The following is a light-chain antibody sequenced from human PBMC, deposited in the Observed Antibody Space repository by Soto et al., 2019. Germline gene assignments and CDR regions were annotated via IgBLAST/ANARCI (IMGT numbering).Light chain of an antibody. CDR2: GAS. CDR1: QDINDW. J-gene: IGKJ3*01. Sequence: DFQMTQSPSFVSASVGDRVTITCRASQDINDWLAWYQQKPGRAPRLLIYGASSLQSGVPSRFSGSGFGTDFTLTISSLQPEDFATYYCHEAKSFPFTFGPGTTVDFK. V-gene: IGKV1D-12*01. CDR3: HEAKSFPFT.